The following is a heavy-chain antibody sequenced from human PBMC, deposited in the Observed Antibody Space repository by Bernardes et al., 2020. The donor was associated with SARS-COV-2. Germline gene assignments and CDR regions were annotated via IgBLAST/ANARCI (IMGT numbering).Heavy chain of an antibody. Sequence: SETLSLTCTVSGGSISSSSYYWGWIRQPPGKGLEWIGSIYYSWSTYYNPSLQSRVTISVDTSKNQFSLKLSSVTAADTAVYYCARQIRIGIVVVITYFDYWGQGTLVTVSS. D-gene: IGHD3-22*01. CDR3: ARQIRIGIVVVITYFDY. CDR1: GGSISSSSYY. J-gene: IGHJ4*02. V-gene: IGHV4-39*01. CDR2: IYYSWST.